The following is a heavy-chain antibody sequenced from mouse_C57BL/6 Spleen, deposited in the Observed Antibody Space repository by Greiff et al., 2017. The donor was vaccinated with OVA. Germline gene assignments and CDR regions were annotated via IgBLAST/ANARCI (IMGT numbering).Heavy chain of an antibody. V-gene: IGHV2-2*01. CDR2: IWSGGST. CDR1: GFSLTSYG. D-gene: IGHD2-4*01. Sequence: QVQLKESGPGLVQPSQSLSITCTVSGFSLTSYGVHWVRQSPGKGLEWLGVIWSGGSTDYNAAFISRLSISTDNSKSQFFFKMNSLQADDTAIYYCAREEAYYDYDGAWFAYWGQGTLVTVSA. CDR3: AREEAYYDYDGAWFAY. J-gene: IGHJ3*01.